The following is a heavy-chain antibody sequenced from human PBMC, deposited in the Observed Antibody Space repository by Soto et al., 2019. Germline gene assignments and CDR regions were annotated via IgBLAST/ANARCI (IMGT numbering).Heavy chain of an antibody. CDR1: GYTLTELS. Sequence: ASVKVSCKVSGYTLTELSMHWVRQAPGKGLEWMGGFDPEDGETIYAQKFQGRVTMTRDTSTGTVYMELSSLRSEDTAVYYCARAHYSNYMLPDYWGQGTLVTVS. CDR2: FDPEDGET. D-gene: IGHD4-4*01. CDR3: ARAHYSNYMLPDY. J-gene: IGHJ4*02. V-gene: IGHV1-24*01.